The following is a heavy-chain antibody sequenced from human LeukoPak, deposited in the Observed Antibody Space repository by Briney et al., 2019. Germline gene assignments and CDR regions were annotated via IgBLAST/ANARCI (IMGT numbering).Heavy chain of an antibody. CDR2: ISGSGGST. D-gene: IGHD2-21*02. CDR3: AKVPLGDSYYFDD. CDR1: GFTLSSYA. Sequence: PGGSLRLSCAASGFTLSSYAMSWVRQAPGKGLEWVSAISGSGGSTYYADSVKGRFTISRDNSKNTLYLQMNSLRAEDTAVYFCAKVPLGDSYYFDDWSQGSLVTVSA. J-gene: IGHJ4*02. V-gene: IGHV3-23*01.